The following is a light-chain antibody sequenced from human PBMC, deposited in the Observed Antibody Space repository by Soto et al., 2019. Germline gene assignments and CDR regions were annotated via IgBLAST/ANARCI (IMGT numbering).Light chain of an antibody. Sequence: QSVLTQPRSVSGSPGQSVTISCTGTSSDVGGYNYVSWYQQHPGKAPKLMIYDVSKRPSGVPDRFSGSKSGNTASLTISGLQAEDAADYYCCSYAGSSPYVFGTGTKVTVL. J-gene: IGLJ1*01. CDR2: DVS. V-gene: IGLV2-11*01. CDR3: CSYAGSSPYV. CDR1: SSDVGGYNY.